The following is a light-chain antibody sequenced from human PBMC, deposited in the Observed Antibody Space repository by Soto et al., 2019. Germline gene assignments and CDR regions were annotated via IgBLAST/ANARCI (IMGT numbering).Light chain of an antibody. CDR1: QSITNS. Sequence: DIQMTQSPSSLSASVGDRVTITCRARQSITNSLNWYQQKVGKAPQLLIYAASTLQSGVPSRFSGIGSGTDFTLTISNLQPEDFATYYCQQSYSRPLTFGGGTKVE. J-gene: IGKJ4*01. CDR3: QQSYSRPLT. V-gene: IGKV1-39*01. CDR2: AAS.